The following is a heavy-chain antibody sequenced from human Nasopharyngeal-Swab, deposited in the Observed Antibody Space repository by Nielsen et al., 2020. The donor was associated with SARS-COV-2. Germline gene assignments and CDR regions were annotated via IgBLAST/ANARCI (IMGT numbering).Heavy chain of an antibody. D-gene: IGHD3-10*01. CDR1: GASISSGHYY. CDR3: ARQGFGEGD. CDR2: VHNSGAT. V-gene: IGHV4-39*02. Sequence: SETLSLTCTVSGASISSGHYYRGWIRQPPGKGLEWIASVHNSGATYYNPSLKSRVTIDIDTSKNHFSLRLHSVTAADTAIYYCARQGFGEGDWGQGTLVTVSS. J-gene: IGHJ4*02.